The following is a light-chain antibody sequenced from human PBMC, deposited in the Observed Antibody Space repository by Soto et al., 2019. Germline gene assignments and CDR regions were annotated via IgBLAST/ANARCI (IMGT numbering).Light chain of an antibody. V-gene: IGKV3-20*01. CDR3: QQYGSSPALT. CDR2: GAS. J-gene: IGKJ4*01. CDR1: QSVSSNN. Sequence: EIVLTQSPGTLSLSPGERATLSCRASQSVSSNNLAWYQQKPGQAPRLLIYGASSRATGIPDRFSGSGSGTDFNLTISRLEPEDFAAYYCQQYGSSPALTFGGGTKV.